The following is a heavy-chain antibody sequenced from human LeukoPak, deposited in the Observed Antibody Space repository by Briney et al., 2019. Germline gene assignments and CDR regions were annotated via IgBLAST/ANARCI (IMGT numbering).Heavy chain of an antibody. CDR3: ARDPPYYDSSGYYLPYFDY. CDR1: GFTFSSYW. D-gene: IGHD3-22*01. Sequence: GGWLRLSCAASGFTFSSYWMHSVRQAPGKGLVWVSRINSDGSSTSYADSVKGRFTISRDNAKNTLYLQMNSLRAEDTAVYYCARDPPYYDSSGYYLPYFDYWGQGTLVTVSS. CDR2: INSDGSST. V-gene: IGHV3-74*01. J-gene: IGHJ4*02.